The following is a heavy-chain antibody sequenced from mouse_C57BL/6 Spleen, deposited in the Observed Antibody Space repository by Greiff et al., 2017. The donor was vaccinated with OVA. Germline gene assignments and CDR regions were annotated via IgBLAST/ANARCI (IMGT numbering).Heavy chain of an antibody. CDR3: ARGRVEYESPWFAY. CDR2: ISYDGSN. V-gene: IGHV3-6*01. CDR1: GYSITSGYY. Sequence: EVQLVESGPGLVKPSQSLSLTCSVTGYSITSGYYWNWIRQFPGNKLEWMGYISYDGSNNYNPSLKNRISITRDTSKNQFFLKLNSVTTEDTATYYCARGRVEYESPWFAYWGQGTLVTVSA. D-gene: IGHD1-1*02. J-gene: IGHJ3*01.